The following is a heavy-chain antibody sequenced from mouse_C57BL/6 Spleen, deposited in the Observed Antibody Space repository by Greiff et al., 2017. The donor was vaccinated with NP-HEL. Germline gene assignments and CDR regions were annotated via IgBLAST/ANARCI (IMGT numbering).Heavy chain of an antibody. CDR3: ARERTTRGVDY. CDR1: GFTFSSYA. D-gene: IGHD1-1*01. J-gene: IGHJ4*01. V-gene: IGHV5-4*01. Sequence: VQLVESGGGLVKPGGSLKLSCAASGFTFSSYAMSWVRQTPEKRLEWVATISDGGSYTYYPDNVKGRFTISRDNAKNNLYLQMSHLKSEDTAMYYCARERTTRGVDYWGQGTSVTVSS. CDR2: ISDGGSYT.